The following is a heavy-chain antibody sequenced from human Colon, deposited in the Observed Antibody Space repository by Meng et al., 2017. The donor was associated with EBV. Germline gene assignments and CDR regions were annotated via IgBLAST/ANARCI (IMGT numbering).Heavy chain of an antibody. CDR2: INAGNGKT. V-gene: IGHV1-3*01. Sequence: QVQLGQSGAEVKKPGASVNISXKAPGYAFTAYAMHWVRQAPEQGLECMGWINAGNGKTKYSQNVQGRVTIATHTSATTVYMDLSSLRSEDTALYYCARGWSRDGYITPDYRGPGTLVTVSS. CDR1: GYAFTAYA. CDR3: ARGWSRDGYITPDY. D-gene: IGHD5-24*01. J-gene: IGHJ4*02.